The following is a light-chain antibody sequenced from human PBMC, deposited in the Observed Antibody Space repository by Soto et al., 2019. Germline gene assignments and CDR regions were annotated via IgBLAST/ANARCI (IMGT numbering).Light chain of an antibody. CDR3: AAWDDSLNGYV. Sequence: QSVLTQPPSASGTPGQRVTISCSGSSSNIGSNTVNWYQQLPGTAPKLIIYSNNQRPSGVPDRFSGSKSGTSAYLAISGLQSEEEADYYCAAWDDSLNGYVFGTGSKVTVL. CDR1: SSNIGSNT. J-gene: IGLJ1*01. CDR2: SNN. V-gene: IGLV1-44*01.